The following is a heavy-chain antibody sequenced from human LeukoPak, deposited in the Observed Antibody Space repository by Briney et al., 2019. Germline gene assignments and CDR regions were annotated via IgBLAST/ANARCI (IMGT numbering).Heavy chain of an antibody. V-gene: IGHV1-2*02. CDR1: GYTFTSYA. J-gene: IGHJ4*02. CDR2: INPNSGGT. Sequence: GASVKVSCKASGYTFTSYAMHWVRQAPGQRLEWMGWINPNSGGTNYAQKFQGRVTMTRDTSISTAYMELSRLRSDDTAVYYCARDLYGSGTIDGVGWGQGTLVTVSS. D-gene: IGHD3-10*01. CDR3: ARDLYGSGTIDGVG.